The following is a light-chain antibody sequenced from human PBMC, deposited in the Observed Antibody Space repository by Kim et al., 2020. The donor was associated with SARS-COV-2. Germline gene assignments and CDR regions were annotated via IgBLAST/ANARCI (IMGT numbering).Light chain of an antibody. CDR3: NSRDGSNTYVL. V-gene: IGLV3-19*01. CDR2: GKN. Sequence: SSELTQDPAVSVALGQTVRITCQGDNLRSSYANWFQQKPGQAPILVIYGKNNRPSGISDRFSGSSSGITASLTITGAQAEDEADYYCNSRDGSNTYVLFGGGTKVTVL. CDR1: NLRSSY. J-gene: IGLJ2*01.